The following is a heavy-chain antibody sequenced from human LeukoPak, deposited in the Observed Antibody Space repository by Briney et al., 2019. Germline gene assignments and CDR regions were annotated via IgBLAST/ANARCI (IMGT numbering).Heavy chain of an antibody. CDR3: ARAHYFEYSSSNFDF. J-gene: IGHJ4*02. D-gene: IGHD6-6*01. V-gene: IGHV3-7*05. CDR2: IKQNGSEK. Sequence: GGSLRLSCAASGFTFRSYWMTWVRQAPGKGLEWVANIKQNGSEKYYVDSVKGRFTISRDNAKNSLYLQMNSLRAEDTAVYYCARAHYFEYSSSNFDFWGQGTLVTVSS. CDR1: GFTFRSYW.